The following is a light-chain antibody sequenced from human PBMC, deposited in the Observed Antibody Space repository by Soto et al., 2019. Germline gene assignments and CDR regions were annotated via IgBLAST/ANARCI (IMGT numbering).Light chain of an antibody. CDR1: QTLLHSNGKSY. V-gene: IGKV2D-29*01. J-gene: IGKJ4*01. Sequence: EIVMTQTPLSLSVTPGQSASIYCRSSQTLLHSNGKSYLYWYLQKAGQAPQLLIYEVSKRFSGVPDRFSGSGAGTDFTLKISRVEAEDVGVYYCLQSLHFPLTFGGGTKVEIK. CDR2: EVS. CDR3: LQSLHFPLT.